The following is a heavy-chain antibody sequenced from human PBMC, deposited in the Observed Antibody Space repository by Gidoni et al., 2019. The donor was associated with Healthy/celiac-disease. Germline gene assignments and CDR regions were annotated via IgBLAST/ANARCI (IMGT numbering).Heavy chain of an antibody. Sequence: QVTLKESGPVLVKPTETLTLTCTVSGFLLSNARMGVSWIRQPPGKALEWLSHIFSNDEKSYSTSLKSRLTISKDTSKSQVVLTMTNMDPVDTATYYCAREIGSVYGDAFDIWGQGTMVTVSS. D-gene: IGHD3-10*01. CDR1: GFLLSNARMG. V-gene: IGHV2-26*01. CDR3: AREIGSVYGDAFDI. CDR2: IFSNDEK. J-gene: IGHJ3*02.